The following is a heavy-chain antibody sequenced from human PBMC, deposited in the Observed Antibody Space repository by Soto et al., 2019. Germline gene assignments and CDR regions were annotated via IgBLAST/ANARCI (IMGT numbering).Heavy chain of an antibody. Sequence: ASVKVSCKASGYTFTSYYMHWVRQAPGQGLEWMGIINPSGGSTSYAQKFQGRVTMTRDTSTSTVYMGLSSLRSEDTAVYYCARDKVVPAASAYYYYGMDVWGQGTTVTVSS. V-gene: IGHV1-46*01. CDR1: GYTFTSYY. J-gene: IGHJ6*02. CDR2: INPSGGST. CDR3: ARDKVVPAASAYYYYGMDV. D-gene: IGHD2-2*01.